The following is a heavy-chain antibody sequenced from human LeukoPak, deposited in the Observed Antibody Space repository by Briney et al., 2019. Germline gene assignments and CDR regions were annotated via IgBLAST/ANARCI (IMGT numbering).Heavy chain of an antibody. CDR2: ISSSSSYI. V-gene: IGHV3-21*06. CDR1: GFTFSSYS. D-gene: IGHD3-10*01. J-gene: IGHJ4*02. Sequence: GGSLRLSCAASGFTFSSYSMNWVRQAPGKGLEWVSSISSSSSYIYYADSLKGRFTISRDNAKNSLYLQMNSLRAEDTAVYYCARENYYFGSGSYPDYWGQGTLVTVSS. CDR3: ARENYYFGSGSYPDY.